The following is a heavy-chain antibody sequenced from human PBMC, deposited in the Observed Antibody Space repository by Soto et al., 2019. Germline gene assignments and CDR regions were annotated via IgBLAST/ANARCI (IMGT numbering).Heavy chain of an antibody. CDR2: IIPIFGTA. D-gene: IGHD6-19*01. V-gene: IGHV1-69*13. CDR3: ARGGSPAVAGIDFDY. Sequence: GASVKVSCKASGGTFSSYAISWVRQAPGQGLEWMGGIIPIFGTANYAQKFQGRVTITADESTSTAYMELSSLRSEDTAVYYCARGGSPAVAGIDFDYWGQGTLVTVSS. J-gene: IGHJ4*02. CDR1: GGTFSSYA.